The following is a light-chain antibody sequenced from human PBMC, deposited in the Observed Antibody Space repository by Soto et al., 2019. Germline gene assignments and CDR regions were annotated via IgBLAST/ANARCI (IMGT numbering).Light chain of an antibody. CDR3: KQFNVYQHT. CDR1: QGSRDF. Sequence: DIQLTQSPSFLSASVGDRVTITGRASQGSRDFLAWYQQKPGQPPKLLIYAASTLQTGVPTRFSGIASGTEFTLIISNLQPADFATYDCKQFNVYQHTFGGGTKVEIK. J-gene: IGKJ4*01. CDR2: AAS. V-gene: IGKV1-9*01.